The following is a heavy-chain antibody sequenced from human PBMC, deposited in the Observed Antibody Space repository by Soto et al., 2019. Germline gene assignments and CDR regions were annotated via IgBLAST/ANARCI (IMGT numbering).Heavy chain of an antibody. CDR1: GYRFSGYG. J-gene: IGHJ5*02. CDR2: ISGNHGAT. CDR3: ARSPLASLPSWFDP. D-gene: IGHD6-6*01. V-gene: IGHV1-18*04. Sequence: QVPLVQSGPEVRKPGASVKVSCRTSGYRFSGYGIHWARLGRGQGRGWMGGISGNHGATQYPQRFQGRITMTTDATTGTGYMEMRSLGVDDTAIYFCARSPLASLPSWFDPWGPGTLVTVSS.